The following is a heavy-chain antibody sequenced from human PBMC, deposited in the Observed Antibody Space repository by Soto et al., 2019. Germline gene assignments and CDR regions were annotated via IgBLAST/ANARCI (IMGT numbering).Heavy chain of an antibody. CDR1: GGSISSSSYY. Sequence: QLQLQESGPGLVKPSETLSLTCTVSGGSISSSSYYWGWIRQPPGKGLEWIGSIYYSGSTYYNPSLKSRVTISVDTSKNQFSLKLSSVTAADTAVYYCARHWTYHDFWSGLNYFDYWGQGTLVTVSS. D-gene: IGHD3-3*01. J-gene: IGHJ4*02. V-gene: IGHV4-39*01. CDR2: IYYSGST. CDR3: ARHWTYHDFWSGLNYFDY.